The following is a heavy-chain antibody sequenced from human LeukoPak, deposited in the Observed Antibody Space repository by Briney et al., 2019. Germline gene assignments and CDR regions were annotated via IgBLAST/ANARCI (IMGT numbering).Heavy chain of an antibody. J-gene: IGHJ2*01. CDR2: IFPSGSS. CDR1: GASISSDY. Sequence: SETLSLTCTVSGASISSDYWSWIRQTPGKALEYIGCIFPSGSSNYDPSLKSRAAILVDTSKNRFSLKLTSGTAADTAVYFCARGRRDGYNFYWYFDLWGRGTLVTVSS. V-gene: IGHV4-4*09. CDR3: ARGRRDGYNFYWYFDL. D-gene: IGHD5-24*01.